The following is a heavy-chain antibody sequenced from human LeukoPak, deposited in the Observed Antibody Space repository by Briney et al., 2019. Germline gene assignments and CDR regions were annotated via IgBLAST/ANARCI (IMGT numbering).Heavy chain of an antibody. CDR2: INSDDSST. CDR3: AISGSPPLFDY. Sequence: PGGSLRLSCAASGFTFSSYWMHWVRQAPGKGLVWVSRINSDDSSTSYADSVKGRFTISRDNSKNTLYLQMNSLRGEDTAVYYCAISGSPPLFDYWGQGILVTVSS. D-gene: IGHD1-26*01. V-gene: IGHV3-74*01. J-gene: IGHJ4*02. CDR1: GFTFSSYW.